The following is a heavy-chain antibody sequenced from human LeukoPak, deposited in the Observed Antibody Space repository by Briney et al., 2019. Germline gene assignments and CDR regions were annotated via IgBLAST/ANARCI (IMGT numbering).Heavy chain of an antibody. CDR1: GGSISSSSYY. CDR2: IYYSGST. J-gene: IGHJ4*02. D-gene: IGHD1-26*01. CDR3: ASGGGATTDFDY. V-gene: IGHV4-39*01. Sequence: PSETLSLTCIVSGGSISSSSYYWGWIRQPPGKGLEWIGSIYYSGSTYYNPSLKSRVTISVDTSKNQFSLKLSSVTAADTAVYYCASGGGATTDFDYWGQGTLVTVSS.